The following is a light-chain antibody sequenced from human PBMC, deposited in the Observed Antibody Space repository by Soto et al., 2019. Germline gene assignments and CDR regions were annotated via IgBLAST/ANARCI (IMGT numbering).Light chain of an antibody. Sequence: QSALTQPRSVSGSPGESVTISCSGTSSDVGSYNYVSWYQQYPGKAPKVLIYDVSERPSEVPVRFSGSKSGNTASLTISGLQAEDEAEYFCCSYTRSTTWLFGGGTKVTVL. CDR3: CSYTRSTTWL. J-gene: IGLJ3*02. CDR2: DVS. V-gene: IGLV2-11*01. CDR1: SSDVGSYNY.